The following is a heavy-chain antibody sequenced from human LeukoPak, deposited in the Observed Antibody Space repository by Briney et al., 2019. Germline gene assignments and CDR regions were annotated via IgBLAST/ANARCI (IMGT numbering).Heavy chain of an antibody. V-gene: IGHV4-31*03. CDR1: GGSISSGGYY. Sequence: PSETLSLTCTVSGGSISSGGYYWSWIRQHPGKGLEWIGYIYYSGSTYYNPSLKSRVTISVDTSKNQFSLKLSSVTAADTAVYYCARGWIQLWFFVYWGQGTLVTVSS. CDR3: ARGWIQLWFFVY. CDR2: IYYSGST. J-gene: IGHJ4*02. D-gene: IGHD5-18*01.